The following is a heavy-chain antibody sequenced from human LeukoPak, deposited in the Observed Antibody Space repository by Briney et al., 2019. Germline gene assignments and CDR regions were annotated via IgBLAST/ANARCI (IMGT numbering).Heavy chain of an antibody. CDR2: INPNSGGT. J-gene: IGHJ4*02. Sequence: GASVKVSCKASGYTFTGSYMHWVRQAPGQGLEWMGWINPNSGGTNYAQKFQGRVTMTRDTSISTAYMELSRLRSDDTAVYYCARVIYGDYAAFDYWGQGTLVTVSS. CDR3: ARVIYGDYAAFDY. CDR1: GYTFTGSY. V-gene: IGHV1-2*02. D-gene: IGHD4-17*01.